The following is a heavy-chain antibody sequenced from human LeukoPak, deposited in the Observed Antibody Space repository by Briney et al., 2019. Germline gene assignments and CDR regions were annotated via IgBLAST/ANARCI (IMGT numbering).Heavy chain of an antibody. CDR3: ARDKVVLIVYAYDY. V-gene: IGHV1-18*01. Sequence: ASVKVSCKDSGCTFTSYGISWVRQAPGQALEWMEWISAYNGNTNYAQKLQGRVTMTTDTSTSTAYMELRSLRSDDTAVYYCARDKVVLIVYAYDYWGQGTVVTVSS. J-gene: IGHJ4*02. CDR1: GCTFTSYG. CDR2: ISAYNGNT. D-gene: IGHD2-8*01.